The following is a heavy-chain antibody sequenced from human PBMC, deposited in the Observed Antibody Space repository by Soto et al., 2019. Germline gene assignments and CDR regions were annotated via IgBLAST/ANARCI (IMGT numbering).Heavy chain of an antibody. CDR1: GFTFSSYA. D-gene: IGHD6-25*01. CDR2: ISYDGSNK. V-gene: IGHV3-30-3*01. Sequence: QVQLVESGGGVVQPGRSLRLSCAASGFTFSSYAMHWVRQAPGKGLEWVAVISYDGSNKYYADSVKGRFTISRDNSKNTLYLQMNSLRAEDTAVYYCARDRWQQRLMYYFDYWGQGTLVTVSS. CDR3: ARDRWQQRLMYYFDY. J-gene: IGHJ4*02.